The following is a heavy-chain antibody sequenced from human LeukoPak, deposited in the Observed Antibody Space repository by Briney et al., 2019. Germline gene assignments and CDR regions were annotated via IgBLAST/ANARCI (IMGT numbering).Heavy chain of an antibody. CDR1: GFSFSSHG. Sequence: PGRSLRLSCEASGFSFSSHGMHWVRQAPGKGLEWVAVVSYDGNNEDYAESVKGRFTISRDNSKNTLCLQMNSLRAEDTAVYYCARPSRGTNAFDIWGQGAMVTVSS. V-gene: IGHV3-30*03. D-gene: IGHD1/OR15-1a*01. CDR3: ARPSRGTNAFDI. J-gene: IGHJ3*02. CDR2: VSYDGNNE.